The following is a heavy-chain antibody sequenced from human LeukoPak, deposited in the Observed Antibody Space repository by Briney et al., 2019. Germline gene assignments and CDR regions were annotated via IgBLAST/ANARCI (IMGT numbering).Heavy chain of an antibody. CDR2: IGGSGRST. CDR3: AKGISDTAMAHFDY. Sequence: PGGSLRLSCTASGFTFYNYAMNWVRQAPGRGLEWVSTIGGSGRSTYYADSVKGRFTISRDNSKYTLYLQMNSLRAEDTAIYYCAKGISDTAMAHFDYWGQGTLVTVSS. V-gene: IGHV3-23*01. CDR1: GFTFYNYA. J-gene: IGHJ4*02. D-gene: IGHD5-18*01.